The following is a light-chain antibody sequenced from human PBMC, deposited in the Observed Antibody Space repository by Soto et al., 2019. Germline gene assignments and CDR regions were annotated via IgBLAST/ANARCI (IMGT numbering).Light chain of an antibody. V-gene: IGKV3-15*01. CDR1: QSVGDN. Sequence: VMTQSPATLSVSPGERVTLSCRSSQSVGDNLAWFQQKPGQGPRLLIYGASTRATGIPVRFNGSGSETHFTLTISSQRSEDSAVYLCQQYNNWPITFGQGIRLEI. CDR2: GAS. CDR3: QQYNNWPIT. J-gene: IGKJ5*01.